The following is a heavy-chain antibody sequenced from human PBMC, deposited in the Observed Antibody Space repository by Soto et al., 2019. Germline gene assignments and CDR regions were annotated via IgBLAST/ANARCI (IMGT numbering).Heavy chain of an antibody. CDR1: GGSISSSSYY. Sequence: SETLSLTCTASGGSISSSSYYWGLIRQPPGKGLEWIGSIYYSGSTYYNPSLKSRVTISVDTSKNQFSLKLSSVTAADTAVYYCARREGSSWIHWYFDLWGRGTLVTVSS. CDR2: IYYSGST. D-gene: IGHD6-13*01. V-gene: IGHV4-39*01. CDR3: ARREGSSWIHWYFDL. J-gene: IGHJ2*01.